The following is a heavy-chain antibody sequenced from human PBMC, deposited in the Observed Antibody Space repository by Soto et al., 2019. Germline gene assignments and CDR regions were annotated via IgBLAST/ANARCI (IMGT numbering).Heavy chain of an antibody. J-gene: IGHJ4*02. V-gene: IGHV3-13*04. Sequence: GWSLRLSCAASGFTFRNYDMHWVRQGPGKGLEWVSAIGTAGDTNYAGSVKGRFTISRENAKNSLYLQMNSLRAGDTAIYFCAREIGPTLFDYWGQGSLVTVSA. CDR2: IGTAGDT. CDR1: GFTFRNYD. D-gene: IGHD3-22*01. CDR3: AREIGPTLFDY.